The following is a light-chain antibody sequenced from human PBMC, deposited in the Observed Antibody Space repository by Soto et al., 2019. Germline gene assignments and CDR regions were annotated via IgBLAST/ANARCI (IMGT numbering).Light chain of an antibody. CDR1: QAVSTN. CDR3: QQYGSSPIT. V-gene: IGKV3-15*01. Sequence: EIVMTQSPATLSVSPGEGATLSCRASQAVSTNLALYQQTPGQAPRLLIFGASIRATGVPDRFSGSGSGTEFTLSISSLQSEDSAVYYCQQYGSSPITFGQGTRLEIK. CDR2: GAS. J-gene: IGKJ5*01.